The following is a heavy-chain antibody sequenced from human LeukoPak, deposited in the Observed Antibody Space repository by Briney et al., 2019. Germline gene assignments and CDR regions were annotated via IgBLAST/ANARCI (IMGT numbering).Heavy chain of an antibody. V-gene: IGHV1-2*04. J-gene: IGHJ3*02. CDR3: ARSNCSSTSCYALDAFDI. CDR1: GYTFTGYY. D-gene: IGHD2-2*01. CDR2: INPNSGGT. Sequence: ASVKVSCKASGYTFTGYYMHWVRQAPGQGLEWMGRINPNSGGTNYAQKFQGWVTMTRDTSISTAYMELSRLRSDDTAVYYCARSNCSSTSCYALDAFDIWGXGTMVTVSS.